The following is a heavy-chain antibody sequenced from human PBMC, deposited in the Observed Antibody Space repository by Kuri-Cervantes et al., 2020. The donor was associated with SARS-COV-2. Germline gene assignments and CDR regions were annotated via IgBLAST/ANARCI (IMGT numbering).Heavy chain of an antibody. CDR3: ARGGYSSGWYAVD. V-gene: IGHV4-59*01. CDR2: IYYSGST. CDR1: GGSISSYY. Sequence: SETLSLTCTVSGGSISSYYWSWIRQPPGKGLEWIGYIYYSGSTNYNPSLKSRVTISVDTSKNQFFLKLSSVTAADTAVYYCARGGYSSGWYAVDWGQGTLVTVSS. D-gene: IGHD6-19*01. J-gene: IGHJ4*02.